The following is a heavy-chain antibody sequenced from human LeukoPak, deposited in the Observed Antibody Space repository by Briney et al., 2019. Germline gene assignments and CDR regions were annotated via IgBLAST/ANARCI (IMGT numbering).Heavy chain of an antibody. J-gene: IGHJ3*02. Sequence: GGSLRLSCAASGFAFSSYSMTWVRQAPGKGLEWVSSINVSPAYISYADSVKGRFTISRDNAKNSLYLHVNSLRAEDTAVYFCARDLNWGAGALDIWGQGTMVTVSS. CDR3: ARDLNWGAGALDI. D-gene: IGHD7-27*01. CDR2: INVSPAYI. V-gene: IGHV3-21*01. CDR1: GFAFSSYS.